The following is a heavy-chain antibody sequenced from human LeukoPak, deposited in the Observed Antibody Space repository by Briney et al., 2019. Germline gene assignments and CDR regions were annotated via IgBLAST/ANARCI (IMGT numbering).Heavy chain of an antibody. D-gene: IGHD6-13*01. CDR2: IRYDGTNE. Sequence: GGSLRLSCAASGFTFSNYGMNWVRQAPDKGLEWVAFIRYDGTNEYYADSVKGRFTISRDNSKNTLYLQMNSLRAEDTAVYYCAKDAGSSSSWYSYYYYYMDVWGKGTTVTVSS. J-gene: IGHJ6*03. CDR3: AKDAGSSSSWYSYYYYYMDV. CDR1: GFTFSNYG. V-gene: IGHV3-30*02.